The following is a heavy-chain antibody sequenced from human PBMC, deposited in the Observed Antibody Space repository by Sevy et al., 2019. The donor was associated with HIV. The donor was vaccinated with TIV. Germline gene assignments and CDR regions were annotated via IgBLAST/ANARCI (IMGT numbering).Heavy chain of an antibody. J-gene: IGHJ4*02. Sequence: GGSLRLSCAASGFTFSNYGMHWVRQVPGKGLEWVTFIRYDGSDKYCAASVKGRFTISRDDSKNTLYLQMDSLRAEDTAIYYCAKDLAGPGRRYFDYWGQGTLVTVS. CDR3: AKDLAGPGRRYFDY. CDR1: GFTFSNYG. D-gene: IGHD6-13*01. V-gene: IGHV3-30*02. CDR2: IRYDGSDK.